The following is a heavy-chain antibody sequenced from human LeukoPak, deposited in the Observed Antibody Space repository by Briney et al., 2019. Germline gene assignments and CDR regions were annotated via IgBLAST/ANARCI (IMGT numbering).Heavy chain of an antibody. D-gene: IGHD2-15*01. CDR1: GFTFSSYG. Sequence: PGGSLRLSCAASGFTFSSYGMHWVRQAPGKGLEWVAVIWYDGSNKYYADSVKGRFTISRDNSKNTLYLQMNSLRAEDTAVYYCGRERGDCRGGSCYQDYWGREPLVTFS. J-gene: IGHJ4*02. CDR3: GRERGDCRGGSCYQDY. V-gene: IGHV3-33*01. CDR2: IWYDGSNK.